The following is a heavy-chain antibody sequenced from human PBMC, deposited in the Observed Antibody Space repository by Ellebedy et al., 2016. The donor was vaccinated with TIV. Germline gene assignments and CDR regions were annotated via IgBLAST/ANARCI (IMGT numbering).Heavy chain of an antibody. Sequence: GESLKISXAASGFTFSGYWMSWVRQAPGKGLEWVAKINRDGSDNYFVESLRGRFTISRDNSKNSLYLQMNSLRSEDTAVYCCARYGDYDFNSWGQGTLVTVSS. V-gene: IGHV3-7*01. CDR2: INRDGSDN. D-gene: IGHD4-17*01. CDR3: ARYGDYDFNS. J-gene: IGHJ5*01. CDR1: GFTFSGYW.